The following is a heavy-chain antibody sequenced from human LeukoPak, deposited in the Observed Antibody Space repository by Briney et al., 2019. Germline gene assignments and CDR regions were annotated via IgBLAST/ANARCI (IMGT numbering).Heavy chain of an antibody. Sequence: PGGSLRLSCAVSGFTFSNYGMHWVRQAPGKGLEWVAVISYDGSKTYYADSVKGRFTISRDNSKNTLYLQMNSLRAEDTAVYYCASPGGYDFWSGPFDYWGQGTLVTVSS. V-gene: IGHV3-30*03. CDR2: ISYDGSKT. CDR3: ASPGGYDFWSGPFDY. J-gene: IGHJ4*02. D-gene: IGHD3-3*01. CDR1: GFTFSNYG.